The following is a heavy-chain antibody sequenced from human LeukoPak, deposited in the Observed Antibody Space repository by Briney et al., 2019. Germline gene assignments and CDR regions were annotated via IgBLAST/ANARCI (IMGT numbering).Heavy chain of an antibody. Sequence: PSETLSLTCAVYGGSFSGYYWSWIRQPPGKGLEWIGEINHSGSTNYNPSLKSRVTISVDTSKNQFSLKLSSVTAADTAVYYCARRRNPYGSGSYYRPFDYWGQGTLVTVSS. J-gene: IGHJ4*02. CDR2: INHSGST. CDR1: GGSFSGYY. D-gene: IGHD3-10*01. CDR3: ARRRNPYGSGSYYRPFDY. V-gene: IGHV4-34*01.